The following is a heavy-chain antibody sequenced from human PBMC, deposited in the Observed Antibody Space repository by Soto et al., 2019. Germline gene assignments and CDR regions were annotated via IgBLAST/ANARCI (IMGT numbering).Heavy chain of an antibody. V-gene: IGHV3-9*01. CDR3: VKDIGSNYPPDYYYGMDV. J-gene: IGHJ6*02. CDR1: RFTFDDYA. D-gene: IGHD4-4*01. Sequence: GGSLRLSCAASRFTFDDYAMHWVRQAPGKGLEWVSGISWNSGRVGYADSVKGRFTISRDNAKNSLFLQMNSLRAEDTALYYCVKDIGSNYPPDYYYGMDVWGQGTTVTVSS. CDR2: ISWNSGRV.